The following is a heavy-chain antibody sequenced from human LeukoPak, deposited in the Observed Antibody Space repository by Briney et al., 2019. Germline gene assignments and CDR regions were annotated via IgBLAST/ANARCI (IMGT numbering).Heavy chain of an antibody. CDR1: GYTFTSYG. D-gene: IGHD3-9*01. CDR3: ARDYDILAGTGPFDY. V-gene: IGHV1-18*01. Sequence: ASVKVSCKASGYTFTSYGISWVRQAPGQGLEWMGWISAYNGNTNYAQKLQGRVTMTTDTSTSTAYMELRSLRSDDTAVYYCARDYDILAGTGPFDYWGQGTLVTVSS. CDR2: ISAYNGNT. J-gene: IGHJ4*02.